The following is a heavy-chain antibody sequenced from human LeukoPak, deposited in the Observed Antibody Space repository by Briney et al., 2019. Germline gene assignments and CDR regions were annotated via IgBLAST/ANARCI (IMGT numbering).Heavy chain of an antibody. V-gene: IGHV1-24*01. J-gene: IGHJ4*02. CDR1: GYTLTELS. D-gene: IGHD3-3*01. CDR3: ATGGFSPAPFDY. Sequence: ASVKVSCKVSGYTLTELSMHWVRQAPGKGLVWMGGFDPEDGETIYAQKFQGRVTMTEDTSTDTAYMELSSLRSEDTAVYYCATGGFSPAPFDYWGRGTLVTVSS. CDR2: FDPEDGET.